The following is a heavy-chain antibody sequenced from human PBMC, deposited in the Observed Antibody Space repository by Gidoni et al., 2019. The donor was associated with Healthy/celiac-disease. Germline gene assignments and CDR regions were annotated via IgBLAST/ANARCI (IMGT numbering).Heavy chain of an antibody. CDR1: GFPFRSYW. V-gene: IGHV3-74*01. D-gene: IGHD1-26*01. Sequence: VQLVESGGGLVQPGGSLRLSCAASGFPFRSYWMHCVSQAPGKGLVWVSRMNSDGSRTSDADAVKGRFTISRDNAKNTMYLQMNSLRAEDTAVYYCARDYIVGAPPTVLGYWGQGTLVTVSS. J-gene: IGHJ4*02. CDR2: MNSDGSRT. CDR3: ARDYIVGAPPTVLGY.